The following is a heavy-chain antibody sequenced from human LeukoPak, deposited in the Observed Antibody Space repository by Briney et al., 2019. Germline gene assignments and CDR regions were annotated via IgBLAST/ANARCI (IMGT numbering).Heavy chain of an antibody. CDR3: AKDIGYSYGYQFDY. D-gene: IGHD5-18*01. J-gene: IGHJ4*02. V-gene: IGHV3-9*01. CDR1: GFTFDDYA. CDR2: ISWNSGSI. Sequence: PGGSLRLSCAASGFTFDDYAMHWVRQAPGKGLEWVSGISWNSGSIGYADSVKGRFTISRDNAKNSLYLQMNSLRAEDTALYYCAKDIGYSYGYQFDYWGQGTLVTVSS.